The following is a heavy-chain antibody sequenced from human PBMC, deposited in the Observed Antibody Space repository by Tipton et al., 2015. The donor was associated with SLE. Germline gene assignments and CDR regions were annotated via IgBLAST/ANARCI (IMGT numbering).Heavy chain of an antibody. CDR2: MHHGGGT. D-gene: IGHD6-13*01. Sequence: LRLSCTVSGGSISTGAYYWGWIRPPPGKGMEWIGSMHHGGGTFCSPSLKSRVTISLDTSMNQFSLKLSSVTAADTAVYYCARDARYSSRRDFDSWGQGTLVTVSS. CDR3: ARDARYSSRRDFDS. V-gene: IGHV4-39*07. J-gene: IGHJ4*02. CDR1: GGSISTGAYY.